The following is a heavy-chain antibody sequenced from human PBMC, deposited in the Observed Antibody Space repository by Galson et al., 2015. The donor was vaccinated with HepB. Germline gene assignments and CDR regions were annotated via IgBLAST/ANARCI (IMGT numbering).Heavy chain of an antibody. D-gene: IGHD3-16*01. CDR3: ARGRGSRAYYDYYTDV. V-gene: IGHV3-74*01. Sequence: SLRLSCAASGFNFSPYWMRWVRQVPGKGLVWVSNSNGGETNRRYADSVKGRFTISRDNAKNTVYLQMDSLRAEDAAVYYCARGRGSRAYYDYYTDVWGKGTTVTVSS. CDR2: SNGGETNR. CDR1: GFNFSPYW. J-gene: IGHJ6*03.